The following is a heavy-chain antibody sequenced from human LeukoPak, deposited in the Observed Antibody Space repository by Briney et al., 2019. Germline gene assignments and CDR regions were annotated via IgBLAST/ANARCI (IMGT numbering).Heavy chain of an antibody. Sequence: GGSLRLSCTASGFTFGDYAMSWFRQAPGKGLEWVGFIRSKAYGGTTEYAASVKGRFTISRDDSKSIAYLQMNSLKTEDTAVYYCTRENPDVVVTANAPMFDYWGQGTLVTVSS. J-gene: IGHJ4*02. CDR3: TRENPDVVVTANAPMFDY. V-gene: IGHV3-49*03. D-gene: IGHD2-21*02. CDR2: IRSKAYGGTT. CDR1: GFTFGDYA.